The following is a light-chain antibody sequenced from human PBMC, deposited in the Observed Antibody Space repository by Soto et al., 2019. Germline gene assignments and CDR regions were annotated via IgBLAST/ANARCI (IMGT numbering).Light chain of an antibody. V-gene: IGKV3-20*01. CDR2: GAS. CDR1: QSVSSSY. Sequence: EIVLTQSPGTLSLSPGERATLSCRASQSVSSSYLAWYQQKPGQAPRLLIYGASSRATGIPDRFSGSGSGTDFTLTISRPEPEDFAVYYCQQYGSSPLWTFGQGTKVDIK. J-gene: IGKJ1*01. CDR3: QQYGSSPLWT.